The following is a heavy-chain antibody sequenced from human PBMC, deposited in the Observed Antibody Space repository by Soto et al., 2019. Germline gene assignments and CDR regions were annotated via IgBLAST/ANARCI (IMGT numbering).Heavy chain of an antibody. V-gene: IGHV4-31*03. Sequence: PSETLSLTCTVSGGSISSGDYYWNWIRQRPGKGLEWIGNIYYRGNTNYNPSLKSRIIMSMDMSENQFSLKLTSVTAADTAVYYCARGGDYYGMDVWGQGTTVTVSS. CDR2: IYYRGNT. CDR1: GGSISSGDYY. CDR3: ARGGDYYGMDV. D-gene: IGHD1-26*01. J-gene: IGHJ6*02.